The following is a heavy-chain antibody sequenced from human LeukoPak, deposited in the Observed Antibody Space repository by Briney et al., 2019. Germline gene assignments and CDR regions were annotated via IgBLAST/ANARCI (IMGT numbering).Heavy chain of an antibody. V-gene: IGHV1-69*05. J-gene: IGHJ4*02. CDR3: ANYGTGVGATTGALDY. CDR1: GYTFTSYG. D-gene: IGHD1-26*01. Sequence: SVKVSCKASGYTFTSYGISWVRQSPGQGLEWMGGIIPIFGTANYAQKFQGRVTITTDESTSTAYMELSSLRSEDTAVYYCANYGTGVGATTGALDYWGQGTLVTVSS. CDR2: IIPIFGTA.